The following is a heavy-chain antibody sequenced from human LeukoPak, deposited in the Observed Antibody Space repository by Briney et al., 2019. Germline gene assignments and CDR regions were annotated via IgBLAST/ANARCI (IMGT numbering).Heavy chain of an antibody. CDR1: GGSFSGYY. V-gene: IGHV4-34*01. Sequence: SETLSLACAVYGGSFSGYYWSWIRQPPGKGLEWIGEINHSGSTNYNPSLKSRVTISVDTSKNQFSLKLSSVTAADTAVYYCARGRPGSSYIYWGQGTLVTVSS. J-gene: IGHJ4*02. D-gene: IGHD3-10*01. CDR2: INHSGST. CDR3: ARGRPGSSYIY.